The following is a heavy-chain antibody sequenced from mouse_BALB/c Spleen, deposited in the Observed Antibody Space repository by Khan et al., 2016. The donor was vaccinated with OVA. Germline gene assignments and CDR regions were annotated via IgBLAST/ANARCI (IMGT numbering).Heavy chain of an antibody. J-gene: IGHJ3*01. V-gene: IGHV1-81*01. CDR1: GYKFTDYV. CDR2: IYTGSGTT. D-gene: IGHD2-3*01. Sequence: QVRLQQPGPELVKPGASVKMSCKASGYKFTDYVISWVKQRTGQGLEWIGDIYTGSGTTYYNERFEGKATLTADKSSTTSYMQFRTMASESSAVYFWARRYDSDCSWFICWGQSSLVTVS. CDR3: ARRYDSDCSWFIC.